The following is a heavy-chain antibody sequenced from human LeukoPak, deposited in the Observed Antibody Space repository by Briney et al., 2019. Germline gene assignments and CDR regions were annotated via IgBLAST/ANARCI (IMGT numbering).Heavy chain of an antibody. Sequence: GASVKVSCKASGYTLTSYDINWVRQATGQGLEWMGWMNPNSGNTGYAQKFQGRVTMTGNTSISTAYMELSSLRSEDTAVYYCARGRSSSWANWFDPWGQGTLVTISS. CDR1: GYTLTSYD. CDR2: MNPNSGNT. J-gene: IGHJ5*02. D-gene: IGHD6-13*01. CDR3: ARGRSSSWANWFDP. V-gene: IGHV1-8*01.